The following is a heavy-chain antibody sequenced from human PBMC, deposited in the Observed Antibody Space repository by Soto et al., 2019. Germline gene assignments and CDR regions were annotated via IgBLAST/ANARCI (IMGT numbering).Heavy chain of an antibody. CDR3: ARQRSGYDLGYYYYGMDV. Sequence: PGESLKISCKGSGYSFTSYWIGWVRQMPGKGLEWMGIIYPGDSDTRYSPSFQGQVTISADKSISTAYLQWSSLKASDTAMYYCARQRSGYDLGYYYYGMDVWGQGTTVTV. D-gene: IGHD5-12*01. CDR2: IYPGDSDT. J-gene: IGHJ6*02. V-gene: IGHV5-51*01. CDR1: GYSFTSYW.